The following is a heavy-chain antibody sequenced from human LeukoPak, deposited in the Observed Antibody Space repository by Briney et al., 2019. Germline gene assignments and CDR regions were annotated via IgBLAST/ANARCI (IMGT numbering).Heavy chain of an antibody. CDR2: INHSGST. V-gene: IGHV4-34*01. Sequence: TASETLSLTCALYGASFSGYYWSWIRHPPGEGLGWIGEINHSGSTNYTPSLKSRVTISVDTSKNQFSLKLSSVTAADTAVYYCARGRKARYYYMDVWGKGTTVTVSS. J-gene: IGHJ6*03. CDR3: ARGRKARYYYMDV. CDR1: GASFSGYY.